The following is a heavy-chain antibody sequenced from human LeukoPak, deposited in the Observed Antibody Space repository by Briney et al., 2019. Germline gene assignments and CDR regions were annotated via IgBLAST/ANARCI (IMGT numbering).Heavy chain of an antibody. CDR2: IYGGGDT. Sequence: PGGSLRLSCAVSGFTVSSNYMSWVRQAPGKGLEWVSVIYGGGDTHYADSVKGRFTISRDNSKNTVYLQMNSLTAEDTAVYYRARDGDSGSYSTFDYWGQGTLVTVSS. CDR1: GFTVSSNY. J-gene: IGHJ4*02. D-gene: IGHD1-26*01. CDR3: ARDGDSGSYSTFDY. V-gene: IGHV3-53*01.